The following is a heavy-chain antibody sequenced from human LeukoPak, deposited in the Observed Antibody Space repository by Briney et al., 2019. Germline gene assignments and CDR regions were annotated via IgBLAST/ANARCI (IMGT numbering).Heavy chain of an antibody. CDR2: ISSSSSYI. CDR3: ARGRGYSGYDQNNWFDP. J-gene: IGHJ5*02. CDR1: GFTFSSYS. V-gene: IGHV3-21*01. Sequence: GGSLRLSCAASGFTFSSYSMNWVRQAPGKGLEWVSSISSSSSYIYYADSVKGRFTISRDNAKNSLYLQMNSLRAEDTAVYYCARGRGYSGYDQNNWFDPRGRGTLVTVSS. D-gene: IGHD5-12*01.